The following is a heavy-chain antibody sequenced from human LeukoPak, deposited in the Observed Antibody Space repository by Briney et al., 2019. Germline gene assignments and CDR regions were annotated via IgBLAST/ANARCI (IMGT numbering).Heavy chain of an antibody. Sequence: PSETLSLTCTVSGGSISSSSYYWGWIRQPPGKGLEWIGSIYYSGSTYYNPSLKSRVTISVDTSKNQFSLKLSSVTAADTAVYYCARGVIVVVPAAKYYYYYGMDVWGQGTTVTVSS. J-gene: IGHJ6*02. CDR1: GGSISSSSYY. D-gene: IGHD2-2*01. CDR3: ARGVIVVVPAAKYYYYYGMDV. CDR2: IYYSGST. V-gene: IGHV4-39*01.